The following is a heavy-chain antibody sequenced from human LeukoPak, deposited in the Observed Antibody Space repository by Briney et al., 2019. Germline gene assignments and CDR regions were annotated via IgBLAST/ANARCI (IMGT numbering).Heavy chain of an antibody. V-gene: IGHV4-59*01. Sequence: SETLSLTCTVSGASINNYYWSWIRQSPEKGLEWIGYISHSGSTHYNPSLKSRITISVNTSKIHFSLNLTSVTAADTAVYYCARDSAAGSYYYYTDVWGKGTTVTISS. CDR3: ARDSAAGSYYYYTDV. CDR2: ISHSGST. J-gene: IGHJ6*03. CDR1: GASINNYY. D-gene: IGHD1-1*01.